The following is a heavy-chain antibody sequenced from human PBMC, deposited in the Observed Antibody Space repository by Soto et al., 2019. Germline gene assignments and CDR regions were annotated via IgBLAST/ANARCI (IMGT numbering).Heavy chain of an antibody. D-gene: IGHD4-17*01. Sequence: SVKVSCKASGGTFSSYTISWVRQAPGQGLEWMGRIIPILGIANYAQKFQGRVTITADKSTSTAYMELSSLRSEDTAVYYCADEGDDYGDCYFDYWGQGTLVTVSS. CDR1: GGTFSSYT. V-gene: IGHV1-69*02. CDR2: IIPILGIA. CDR3: ADEGDDYGDCYFDY. J-gene: IGHJ4*02.